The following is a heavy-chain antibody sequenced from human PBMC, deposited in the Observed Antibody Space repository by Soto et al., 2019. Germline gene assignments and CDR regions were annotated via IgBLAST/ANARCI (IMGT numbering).Heavy chain of an antibody. CDR1: GFTFSSYW. D-gene: IGHD3-10*01. J-gene: IGHJ4*02. Sequence: GGSLRLSCAASGFTFSSYWMSWVRQAPGKGLEWVANIKQDGSEKYYVDSVKGRFTISRDNAKNSLYLQMNSLRAEDTAVYYCARFYYYGSGSILPAFDYWGQGTLVTVSS. CDR3: ARFYYYGSGSILPAFDY. CDR2: IKQDGSEK. V-gene: IGHV3-7*01.